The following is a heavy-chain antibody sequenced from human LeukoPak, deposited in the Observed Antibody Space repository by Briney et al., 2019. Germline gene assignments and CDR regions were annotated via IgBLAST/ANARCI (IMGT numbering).Heavy chain of an antibody. CDR1: GDSITSDKW. Sequence: PSETLSLTCAVSGDSITSDKWWTWVRQPPGKGLEWIGEIHHSKSSNYYPSLKSRVTISVDTSKNQFSLKLSSVTAADTAVYYCARDSGSYSLLGAFDIWGQGTMVTVSS. CDR3: ARDSGSYSLLGAFDI. J-gene: IGHJ3*02. CDR2: IHHSKSS. V-gene: IGHV4-4*02. D-gene: IGHD1-26*01.